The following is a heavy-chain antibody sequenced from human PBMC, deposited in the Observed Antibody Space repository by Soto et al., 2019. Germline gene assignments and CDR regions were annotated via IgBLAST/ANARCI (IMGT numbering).Heavy chain of an antibody. CDR2: ISSSSSVI. CDR1: GFIFSGCA. D-gene: IGHD1-26*01. Sequence: EVQLVESGGGLVQPGGSLRLSCATSGFIFSGCAMNWVRQAPGKGLEWVSDISSSSSVIDYADSVKGRFTVSRDNARKSCYLQMNSLRAEETAAYYCPRDLSGRSNRYYYMDVWAKGPTVTVSS. J-gene: IGHJ6*03. CDR3: PRDLSGRSNRYYYMDV. V-gene: IGHV3-48*01.